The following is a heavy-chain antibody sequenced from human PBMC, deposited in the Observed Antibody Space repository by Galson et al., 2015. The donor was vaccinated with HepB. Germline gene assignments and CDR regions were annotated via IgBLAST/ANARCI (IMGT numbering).Heavy chain of an antibody. CDR1: GFSISDYY. V-gene: IGHV3-7*01. J-gene: IGHJ5*02. Sequence: SLRLSCAASGFSISDYYMTWVRQAPGKGLERVANINKDGSEKYYVDSVKGRFTIPRDNAKRSLWLQMNSLRVEDTAMYYCVRDREVAGGGDWFDTWGQGTLVTVSS. CDR3: VRDREVAGGGDWFDT. D-gene: IGHD6-13*01. CDR2: INKDGSEK.